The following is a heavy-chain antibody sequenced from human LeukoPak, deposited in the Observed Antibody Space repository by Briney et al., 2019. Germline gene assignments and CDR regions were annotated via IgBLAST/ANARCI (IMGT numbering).Heavy chain of an antibody. D-gene: IGHD6-13*01. J-gene: IGHJ4*02. CDR1: GFTFSTYA. V-gene: IGHV3-23*01. CDR2: ITGGGDST. Sequence: GGSLRLSCAASGFTFSTYAMNWVRQAPGEGLEWVSAITGGGDSTYHADSVKGRFTISRDNSKSTLYLQMNSLRVEDTAVYYCAKGSAGSRPYYFDYWGQGTLVTVSS. CDR3: AKGSAGSRPYYFDY.